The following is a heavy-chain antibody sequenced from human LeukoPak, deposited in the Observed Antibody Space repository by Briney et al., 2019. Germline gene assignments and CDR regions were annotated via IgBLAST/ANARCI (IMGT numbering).Heavy chain of an antibody. D-gene: IGHD6-19*01. J-gene: IGHJ4*02. CDR3: AREGWDQSDTAAFDR. CDR2: INPNSGDR. Sequence: GASVKVSCKASGYTFTRHYMHWARQARGQGLEWRGWINPNSGDRSSAQKFQRRVTMTRDPSISAVYMELSRLGPDDTAVYYCAREGWDQSDTAAFDRWGQGTLVTVSS. CDR1: GYTFTRHY. V-gene: IGHV1-2*02.